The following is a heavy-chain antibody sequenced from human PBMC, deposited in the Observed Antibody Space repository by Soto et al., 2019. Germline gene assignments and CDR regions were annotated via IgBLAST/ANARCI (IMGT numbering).Heavy chain of an antibody. CDR2: ISYDGSNK. CDR1: GFTFSSYG. Sequence: QVQLVESGGGVVQPGRSLRLSCAASGFTFSSYGMHWVRQAPGKGLEWVAVISYDGSNKYYADSVKGRFTISRDNSKNTLYLQMNSLRAEDTAVYYCAKDLKKDGYHSGRVADYWGQGTLVTVSS. CDR3: AKDLKKDGYHSGRVADY. V-gene: IGHV3-30*18. D-gene: IGHD5-12*01. J-gene: IGHJ4*02.